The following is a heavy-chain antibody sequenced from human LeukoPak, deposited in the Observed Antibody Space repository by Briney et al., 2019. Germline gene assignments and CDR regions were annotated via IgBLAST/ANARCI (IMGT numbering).Heavy chain of an antibody. CDR3: ARRSVVVVPAAISSAFDI. Sequence: SETLSLTCAVSGYSISSGYYWGWIRQPPGQGLEWIGIIYHSGSTYYNPSLKSRVTISVDTSKNQFSLKLSSVTAADTAVYYCARRSVVVVPAAISSAFDIWGQGTMVTVSS. D-gene: IGHD2-2*01. V-gene: IGHV4-38-2*01. CDR1: GYSISSGYY. J-gene: IGHJ3*02. CDR2: IYHSGST.